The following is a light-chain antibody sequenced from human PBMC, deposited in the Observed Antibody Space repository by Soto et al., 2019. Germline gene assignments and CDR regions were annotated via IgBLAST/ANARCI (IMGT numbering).Light chain of an antibody. J-gene: IGLJ2*01. CDR3: SSYTSSSTLRV. CDR2: EVS. V-gene: IGLV2-14*01. CDR1: SSDVGGYNY. Sequence: QSALTQPASVSGSPGQSITISCTGTSSDVGGYNYVSWYQQHPGKAPKLMIYEVSNRPSGVSNRFSGSKSGNTAPLTISGLQAEDEADYYCSSYTSSSTLRVFGGGTKVTVL.